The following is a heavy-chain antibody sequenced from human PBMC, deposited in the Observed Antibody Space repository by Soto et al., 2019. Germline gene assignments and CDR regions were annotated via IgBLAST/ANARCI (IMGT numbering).Heavy chain of an antibody. V-gene: IGHV1-18*04. D-gene: IGHD6-13*01. CDR2: INAGNGNT. Sequence: ASVKVSCKASGYTFTSYYMNWVRQAPGQGLEWLGWINAGNGNTRYSQKFQGRVTINPDTSNNQLSLHLNSVTPDDTAVYYCVRLIGSSWLDSWGQGTLVTVSS. J-gene: IGHJ5*01. CDR1: GYTFTSYY. CDR3: VRLIGSSWLDS.